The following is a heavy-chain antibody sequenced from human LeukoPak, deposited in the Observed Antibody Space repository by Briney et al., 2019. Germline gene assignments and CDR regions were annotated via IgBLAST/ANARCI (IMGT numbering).Heavy chain of an antibody. V-gene: IGHV1-18*01. Sequence: ASVKVSCKASGYTFTSYGISWVRQAPGQGLEWMGWISAYNGNTNYARKLQGRVTMTTDTSTSTAYMELRSLRSDDTAVYYCARAPYSSNKGWFDPWGQGTLVTVSS. J-gene: IGHJ5*02. CDR1: GYTFTSYG. D-gene: IGHD6-13*01. CDR2: ISAYNGNT. CDR3: ARAPYSSNKGWFDP.